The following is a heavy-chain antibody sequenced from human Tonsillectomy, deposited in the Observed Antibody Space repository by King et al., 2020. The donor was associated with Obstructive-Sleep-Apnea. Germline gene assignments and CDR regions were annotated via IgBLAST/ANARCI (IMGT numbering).Heavy chain of an antibody. D-gene: IGHD3-22*01. V-gene: IGHV3-30*02. Sequence: VQLVESGGGVVQPGGSLRLSCAASGFTFSSYGMHWVRQAPGKGLEWVAFIWYDGSNKYYADSVKGRFTISTDSSKNTLYLQKRSLRAEDTAVYYFAKGRPRSYDRGPQAGSGYFFDYWGQGTLLTVSS. CDR2: IWYDGSNK. J-gene: IGHJ4*02. CDR1: GFTFSSYG. CDR3: AKGRPRSYDRGPQAGSGYFFDY.